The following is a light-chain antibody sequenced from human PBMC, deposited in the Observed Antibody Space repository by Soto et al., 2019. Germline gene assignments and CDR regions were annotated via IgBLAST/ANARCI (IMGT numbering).Light chain of an antibody. CDR3: SSYTSTTILV. CDR2: EVT. J-gene: IGLJ2*01. V-gene: IGLV2-14*01. CDR1: SSDVGGYDY. Sequence: QSALTQPASVSGSPGQSITISCTGTSSDVGGYDYVSWYQHHPGKAPKLLIYEVTDRPSGVSNRFSGSKSGNTSSLTISELQAEDEADYYCSSYTSTTILVFGGGTKLTVL.